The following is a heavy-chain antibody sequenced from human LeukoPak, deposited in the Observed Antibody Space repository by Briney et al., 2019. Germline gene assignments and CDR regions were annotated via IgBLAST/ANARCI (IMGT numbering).Heavy chain of an antibody. Sequence: GGSLRLSCAASGFTFSSDWMSWVRQAPGKGLEWVANIKQDGSEKYYVDSVKGRFTISRDNAKNSLYLQMNSLRAEDTAVYYCASWAYYYGSGSLWGQGTLVTVSS. J-gene: IGHJ4*02. D-gene: IGHD3-10*01. CDR1: GFTFSSDW. CDR3: ASWAYYYGSGSL. V-gene: IGHV3-7*01. CDR2: IKQDGSEK.